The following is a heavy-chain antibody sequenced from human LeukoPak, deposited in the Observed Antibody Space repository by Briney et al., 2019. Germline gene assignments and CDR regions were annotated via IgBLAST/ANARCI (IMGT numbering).Heavy chain of an antibody. Sequence: PGGSLRLSCAASGFTFSDSYMTWIRQAPGKGLEWVSYIIPSSGYTNYADSVKGRFTISRDNAKNSLYLQMNSLRAEDTAVYYCARGVASAGDYWGQGTLVTVSS. CDR1: GFTFSDSY. V-gene: IGHV3-11*06. J-gene: IGHJ4*02. CDR3: ARGVASAGDY. CDR2: IIPSSGYT. D-gene: IGHD6-13*01.